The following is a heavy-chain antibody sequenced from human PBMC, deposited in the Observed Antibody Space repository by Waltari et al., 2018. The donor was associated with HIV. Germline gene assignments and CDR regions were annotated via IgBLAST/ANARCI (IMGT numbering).Heavy chain of an antibody. Sequence: QVQLQESGPGLVKPSQTLSLTCTVSGGSITSGDYYWTWIRQPAGKGLEWIGRVYTSGSANYNPSLGSRVTMSLDTSKNQFSLKLTSVTAADTAVYYCARGVDILTGYYHWFFDVWGRGTLVTVSS. CDR1: GGSITSGDYY. CDR2: VYTSGSA. V-gene: IGHV4-61*02. CDR3: ARGVDILTGYYHWFFDV. J-gene: IGHJ2*01. D-gene: IGHD3-9*01.